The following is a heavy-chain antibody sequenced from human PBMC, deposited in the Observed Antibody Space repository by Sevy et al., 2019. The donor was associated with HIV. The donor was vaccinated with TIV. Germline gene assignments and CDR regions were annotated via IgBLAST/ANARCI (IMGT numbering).Heavy chain of an antibody. V-gene: IGHV1-24*01. J-gene: IGHJ4*02. CDR2: FDPEDGEK. CDR3: AITKDYYDNSGSPFDY. Sequence: ASVKVSCKVSGYTLTKLAMHWVRQAPGKGLEWMGTFDPEDGEKIYAQKFQGRVTMTEDTSIDTAFMELSSLRSEDTAVFYCAITKDYYDNSGSPFDYWGQGTLVTVSS. CDR1: GYTLTKLA. D-gene: IGHD3-22*01.